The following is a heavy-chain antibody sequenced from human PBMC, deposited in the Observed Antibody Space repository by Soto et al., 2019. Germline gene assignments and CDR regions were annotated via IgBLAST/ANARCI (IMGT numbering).Heavy chain of an antibody. CDR1: GFTFSRFE. Sequence: GGSLRLSCAASGFTFSRFELHWVRQAPGKGLEWISYISSSGSTAYYASSVEGRFTISRDNANNSVYLQMDSLRAEDTAVYYCARDAGYSYGTTFDYWGQGTLVTVSS. D-gene: IGHD5-18*01. CDR3: ARDAGYSYGTTFDY. CDR2: ISSSGSTA. J-gene: IGHJ4*02. V-gene: IGHV3-48*03.